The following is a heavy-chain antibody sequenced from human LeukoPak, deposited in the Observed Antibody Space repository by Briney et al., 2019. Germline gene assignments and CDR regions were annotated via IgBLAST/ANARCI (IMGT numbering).Heavy chain of an antibody. CDR1: GFNFRNYA. V-gene: IGHV3-23*01. Sequence: PGGSLRLSCAASGFNFRNYAMSWVRQAPGRGLEWVSAISGSGGSTYYADSVKGRFTISRDNSKNTLYLQMNSLRAEDTAVYYCAKNGDRGAYCSGGSCYPYYYYYIDVWGKGTTVTISS. D-gene: IGHD2-15*01. CDR2: ISGSGGST. J-gene: IGHJ6*03. CDR3: AKNGDRGAYCSGGSCYPYYYYYIDV.